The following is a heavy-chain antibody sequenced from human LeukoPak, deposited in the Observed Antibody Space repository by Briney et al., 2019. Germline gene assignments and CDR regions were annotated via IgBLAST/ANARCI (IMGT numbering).Heavy chain of an antibody. CDR3: ARALWFGVLGYYYYYGMDV. CDR1: GDSINSLDL. J-gene: IGHJ6*02. CDR2: INHSGST. V-gene: IGHV4-4*02. D-gene: IGHD3-10*01. Sequence: SETLSLTCTVSGDSINSLDLWSWVRQPPGKGLEWIGEINHSGSTNYNPSLKSRVTISVDTSKNQFSLKLSSVTAADTAVYYCARALWFGVLGYYYYYGMDVWGQGTTVTVSS.